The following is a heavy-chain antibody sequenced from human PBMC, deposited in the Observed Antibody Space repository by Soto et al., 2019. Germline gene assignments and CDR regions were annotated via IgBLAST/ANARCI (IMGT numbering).Heavy chain of an antibody. D-gene: IGHD6-6*01. CDR3: AREYGGSWGGGDNWFDP. V-gene: IGHV4-34*01. CDR2: INHSGST. CDR1: GGSFSGFY. J-gene: IGHJ5*02. Sequence: SETLSLTCAVNGGSFSGFYWSWIRQPPGKGLEWIGEINHSGSTNYNPSLKSRVTISVDTSKNQFSLKLSSVTAADTAVYYCAREYGGSWGGGDNWFDPWGQGTLVTVSS.